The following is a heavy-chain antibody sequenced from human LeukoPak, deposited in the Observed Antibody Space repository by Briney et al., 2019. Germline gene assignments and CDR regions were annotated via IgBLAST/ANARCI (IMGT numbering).Heavy chain of an antibody. CDR1: GFTFSSHW. J-gene: IGHJ4*02. Sequence: GGSLRLSCAASGFTFSSHWMHWVRQAPGKGLVWVSRINGDDSSTSYADSVKGRFTISRDNAENTLYLRMNSLRAEDTAVYYCAREGVGPYSGSSDYWGQGTLVTISS. D-gene: IGHD3-10*01. CDR2: INGDDSST. V-gene: IGHV3-74*01. CDR3: AREGVGPYSGSSDY.